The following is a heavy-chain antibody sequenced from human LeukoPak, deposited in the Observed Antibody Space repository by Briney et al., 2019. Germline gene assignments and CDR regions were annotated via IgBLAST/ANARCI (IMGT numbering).Heavy chain of an antibody. CDR1: GFTFDDYA. CDR2: ISWDGGST. J-gene: IGHJ4*02. CDR3: AKDHYYDSSGYFPYFDY. D-gene: IGHD3-22*01. Sequence: GGSLRLSCAASGFTFDDYAMHWVRQAPGKGLEWVSLISWDGGSTYYADSVKGRFTISRDNSKNSLYLQMNSLRAEDTALYYCAKDHYYDSSGYFPYFDYWGQGTLVTVSS. V-gene: IGHV3-43D*03.